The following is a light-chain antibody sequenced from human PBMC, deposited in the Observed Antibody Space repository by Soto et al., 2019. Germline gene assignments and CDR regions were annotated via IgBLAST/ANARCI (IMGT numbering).Light chain of an antibody. V-gene: IGKV3D-15*01. CDR1: QDVSSK. CDR3: QQYIRWPLT. Sequence: EMVVTQSPATLSVSPGERVTLSCRTSQDVSSKLAWYQQKPGQPPSLLIYDASTRATGPPARFSGSGSGTEFTLAVSSLQSEDYALYFCQQYIRWPLTFGGGTKVDIK. J-gene: IGKJ4*01. CDR2: DAS.